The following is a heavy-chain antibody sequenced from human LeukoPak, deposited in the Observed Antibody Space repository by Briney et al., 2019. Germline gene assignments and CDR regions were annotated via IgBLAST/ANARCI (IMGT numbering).Heavy chain of an antibody. CDR3: ARGCSARSWYWFDP. CDR2: INHSGST. J-gene: IGHJ5*02. Sequence: PSETLSLTCAVYGGSFRGYYRSWIRQPPGKGLEWIGEINHSGSTNYNPSLKSRVTISVDTSKNQFSLKLSSVTAADTAVYYCARGCSARSWYWFDPWGQGTLVTVSS. D-gene: IGHD6-13*01. V-gene: IGHV4-34*01. CDR1: GGSFRGYY.